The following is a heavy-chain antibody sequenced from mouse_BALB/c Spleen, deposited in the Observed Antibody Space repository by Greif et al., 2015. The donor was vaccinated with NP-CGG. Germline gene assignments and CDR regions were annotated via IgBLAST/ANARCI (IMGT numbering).Heavy chain of an antibody. V-gene: IGHV1-80*01. Sequence: QVQLKESGAELVRPGSSVKISCKASGYAFSSYWMNWVKQRPGQGLEWIGQIYPGDGDTNYNGKFKGKATLTADKSSSTAYMQLSSLTSEDSAVYFCARYGYDASLAYWGQGTLVTVSA. J-gene: IGHJ3*01. CDR1: GYAFSSYW. CDR2: IYPGDGDT. CDR3: ARYGYDASLAY. D-gene: IGHD2-2*01.